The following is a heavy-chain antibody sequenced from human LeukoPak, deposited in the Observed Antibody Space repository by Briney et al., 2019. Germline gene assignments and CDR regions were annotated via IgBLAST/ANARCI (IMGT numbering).Heavy chain of an antibody. CDR3: ARVRGSSGYYNVRGGRNWFDP. D-gene: IGHD3-22*01. Sequence: PSETLSLTCAVYGGSFSGYYWSWIRQPPGKGLEWIGEINHSGSTNYNPSLKSRVTISVDTSKNQFSLKLSSVTAADTAVYYCARVRGSSGYYNVRGGRNWFDPWGQGTLVTVSS. J-gene: IGHJ5*02. CDR2: INHSGST. CDR1: GGSFSGYY. V-gene: IGHV4-34*01.